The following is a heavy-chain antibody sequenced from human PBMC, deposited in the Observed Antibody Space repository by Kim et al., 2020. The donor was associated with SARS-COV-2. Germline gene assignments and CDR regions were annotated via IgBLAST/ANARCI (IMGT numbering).Heavy chain of an antibody. CDR2: IYYSGST. V-gene: IGHV4-39*07. D-gene: IGHD3-10*01. CDR3: AGYRFGELLRGPDAFDI. J-gene: IGHJ3*02. CDR1: GGSISSSSYY. Sequence: SETLSLTCTVSGGSISSSSYYWGWIRQPPGKGLEWIGSIYYSGSTYYNPSLKSRVTISVDTSKNQFSLKLNSVTAADTAVYYCAGYRFGELLRGPDAFDIWGQGTMVTVSS.